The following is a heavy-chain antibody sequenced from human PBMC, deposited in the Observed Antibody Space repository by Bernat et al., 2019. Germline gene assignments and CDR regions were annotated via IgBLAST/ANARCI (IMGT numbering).Heavy chain of an antibody. CDR2: ISWNSGSI. V-gene: IGHV3-9*01. D-gene: IGHD6-13*01. J-gene: IGHJ4*02. Sequence: VQLVESGGGLVQPGRSLRLSCAASGFTFDDYAMHWVRQAPGKGLEWVSGISWNSGSIGYADSVKGRFTISRDNAKNSLYLQMNSLRAEDTALYYCAKGVAAAGTLYFDYWGQGTLVTVSS. CDR3: AKGVAAAGTLYFDY. CDR1: GFTFDDYA.